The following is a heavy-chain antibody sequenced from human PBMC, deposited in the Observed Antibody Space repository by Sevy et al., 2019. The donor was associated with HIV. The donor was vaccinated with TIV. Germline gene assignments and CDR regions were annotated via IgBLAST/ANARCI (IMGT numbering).Heavy chain of an antibody. Sequence: GGCLRLSCVASGVTFNIYAMSWVRQAPGKGLEWLSAISGGGDGTYYADSVKGRFTISGDNSRNTLYLQMNSLRAEDTAVYYRANRPYYYYNSDGHLVSSTDEADYWGQGILVTVSS. CDR3: ANRPYYYYNSDGHLVSSTDEADY. V-gene: IGHV3-23*01. J-gene: IGHJ4*02. CDR1: GVTFNIYA. D-gene: IGHD3-22*01. CDR2: ISGGGDGT.